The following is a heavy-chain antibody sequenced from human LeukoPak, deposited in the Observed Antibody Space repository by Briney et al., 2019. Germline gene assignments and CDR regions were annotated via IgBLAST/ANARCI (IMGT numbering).Heavy chain of an antibody. CDR2: IYHSGST. J-gene: IGHJ4*02. D-gene: IGHD2-15*01. CDR1: GYSISSGYY. V-gene: IGHV4-38-2*02. Sequence: PSETLSLTCTVSGYSISSGYYWGWIRQPPGKGLEWIGSIYHSGSTYYNPSLKSRVTISVDTSKNQFSLKLSSVTAADTAVYYCARLGCSGGSCSVDYWGQGTLVTVSS. CDR3: ARLGCSGGSCSVDY.